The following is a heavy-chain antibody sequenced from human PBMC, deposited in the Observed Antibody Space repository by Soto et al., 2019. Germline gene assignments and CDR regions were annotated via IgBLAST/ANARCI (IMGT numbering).Heavy chain of an antibody. CDR3: AHSPGWYFLDY. J-gene: IGHJ4*02. CDR2: IHHSGNT. D-gene: IGHD6-13*01. CDR1: GASIITQNY. V-gene: IGHV4-4*02. Sequence: QVQLQESGPGLVEPSGTLSLTCAVSGASIITQNYYNWVRQSPGKGLEWIGEIHHSGNTNFRPSLKSRGTLSVDTSKNQVSLRLSSVTAADTAIYYCAHSPGWYFLDYWGQGALVTVS.